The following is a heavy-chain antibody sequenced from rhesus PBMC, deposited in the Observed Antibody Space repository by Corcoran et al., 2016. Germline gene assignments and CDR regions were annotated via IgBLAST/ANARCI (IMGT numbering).Heavy chain of an antibody. CDR3: AAAIAAAGTGIDY. Sequence: EVQLVESGGGLVQPGGSLRLSCAASGFTFSSYWMYWVRQAPGKGLEGVSRISRDGSTTSYADAVKGRCTISRENAKNSLYLQMNSLRAEDTAVYYCAAAIAAAGTGIDYWGQGVLVTVSS. CDR2: ISRDGSTT. V-gene: IGHV3-119*01. J-gene: IGHJ4*01. D-gene: IGHD6-25*01. CDR1: GFTFSSYW.